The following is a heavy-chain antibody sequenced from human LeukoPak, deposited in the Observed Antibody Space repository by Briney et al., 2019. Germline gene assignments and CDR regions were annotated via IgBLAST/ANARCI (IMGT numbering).Heavy chain of an antibody. D-gene: IGHD6-19*01. V-gene: IGHV1-2*04. J-gene: IGHJ6*02. Sequence: GASVKVSCKASGYTFTGYYMHWVRQAPGQGLEWMGWINPNSGGTNYAQKFQGWVTMTRDTSISTAYMELSRLRSDDTAVYYCARGPGIAVAGTFSYCYYGMDVWGQGTTVTVSS. CDR2: INPNSGGT. CDR1: GYTFTGYY. CDR3: ARGPGIAVAGTFSYCYYGMDV.